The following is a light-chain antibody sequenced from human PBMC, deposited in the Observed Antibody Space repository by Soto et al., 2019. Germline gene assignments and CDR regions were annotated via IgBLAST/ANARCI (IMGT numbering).Light chain of an antibody. CDR2: GAS. Sequence: EIVMTQSPATLSVSPGERATLSCRASQSVSNNLAWYQQKPGQAPRLLIYGASSRATGIPARFSGSGSGTEFTLTISSLQSEDFAVYYCHQYNNWPLETFGQGTKVEIK. CDR1: QSVSNN. V-gene: IGKV3-15*01. J-gene: IGKJ1*01. CDR3: HQYNNWPLET.